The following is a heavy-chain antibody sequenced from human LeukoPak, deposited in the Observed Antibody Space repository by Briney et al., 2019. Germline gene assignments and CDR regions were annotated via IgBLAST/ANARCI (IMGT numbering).Heavy chain of an antibody. D-gene: IGHD6-13*01. Sequence: GGSLRLSCAASGFTFSDYYMSWIRQAPGKGLEWVSYISSSGSTIYHADSVKGRFTISRDNAKNSLYLQMNSLRAEDTAVYYCARVRIAAARPFDYWGQGTLVTVSS. CDR3: ARVRIAAARPFDY. CDR1: GFTFSDYY. CDR2: ISSSGSTI. J-gene: IGHJ4*02. V-gene: IGHV3-11*04.